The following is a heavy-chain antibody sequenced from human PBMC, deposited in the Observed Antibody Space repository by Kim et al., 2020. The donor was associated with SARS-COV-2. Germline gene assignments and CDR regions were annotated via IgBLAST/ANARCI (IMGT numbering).Heavy chain of an antibody. CDR2: IYYSGST. Sequence: SETLSLTCTVAGGSVSSDTYYWSWIRQPPGKRLEWIGYIYYSGSTNYNPSLKSRVTILVDTSKNQFSLKLSSVTAADTAVYYCARDMTHHGAFGIWGQGTMLTVSS. D-gene: IGHD2-21*02. CDR1: GGSVSSDTYY. CDR3: ARDMTHHGAFGI. V-gene: IGHV4-61*01. J-gene: IGHJ3*02.